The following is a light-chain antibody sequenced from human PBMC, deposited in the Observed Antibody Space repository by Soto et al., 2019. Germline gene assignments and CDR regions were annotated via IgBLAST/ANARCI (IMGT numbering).Light chain of an antibody. V-gene: IGLV2-14*03. Sequence: QSALTQPASVSGSPGQSITISCTGTSSDVGGYNYVSWYQHHPGKAPKLMIYDVTNRPSGVSNRLSESKSSNTPSLTISGVQSEDEAAYYCSSYTTTSTVVFGGGTKVTVL. CDR1: SSDVGGYNY. CDR3: SSYTTTSTVV. CDR2: DVT. J-gene: IGLJ2*01.